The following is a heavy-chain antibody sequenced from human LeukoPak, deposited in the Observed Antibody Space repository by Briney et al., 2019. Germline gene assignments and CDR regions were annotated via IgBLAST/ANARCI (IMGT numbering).Heavy chain of an antibody. CDR1: GGSFSGYY. D-gene: IGHD1-26*01. CDR2: INHSGST. CDR3: ARDRGSQPFIDY. J-gene: IGHJ4*02. Sequence: SETLSLTCTVYGGSFSGYYWSWIRQPPGKGLEWVGEINHSGSTNYNPSLKSRVTISVDTSKNQFSLKLSSVTAADTAVYYCARDRGSQPFIDYWGQGTLVTVSS. V-gene: IGHV4-34*01.